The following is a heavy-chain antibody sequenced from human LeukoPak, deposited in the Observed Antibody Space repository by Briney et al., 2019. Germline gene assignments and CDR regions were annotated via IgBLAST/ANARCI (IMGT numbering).Heavy chain of an antibody. Sequence: PGGSLRLSCAASGFTFSSYAMHWVRQAPGKGLEWVAVISYDGSNKYYADSVKGRFTISRDNSKNTLYLQMSSLRAEDTAAYYCARAPLPRLYYFDYWGQGTLVTVSS. V-gene: IGHV3-30*04. D-gene: IGHD1-26*01. J-gene: IGHJ4*02. CDR1: GFTFSSYA. CDR2: ISYDGSNK. CDR3: ARAPLPRLYYFDY.